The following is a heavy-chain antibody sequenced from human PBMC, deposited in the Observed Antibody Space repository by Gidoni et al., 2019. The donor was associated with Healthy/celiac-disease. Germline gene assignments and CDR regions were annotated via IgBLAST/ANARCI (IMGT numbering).Heavy chain of an antibody. CDR1: GGSISSGSYY. Sequence: QVQLQESGPGLVKPSQTLSLTCTVSGGSISSGSYYWSWIRQPAGKGLEWIGRIYTSGSTNYNPSLKSRVTISVDTSKNQFSLKLSSVTAADTAVYYCARAGIAAAGRFDYWGQGTLVTVSS. CDR2: IYTSGST. D-gene: IGHD6-13*01. V-gene: IGHV4-61*02. J-gene: IGHJ4*02. CDR3: ARAGIAAAGRFDY.